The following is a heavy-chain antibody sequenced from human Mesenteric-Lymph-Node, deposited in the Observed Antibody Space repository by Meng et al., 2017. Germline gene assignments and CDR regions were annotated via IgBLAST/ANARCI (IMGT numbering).Heavy chain of an antibody. D-gene: IGHD6-19*01. CDR2: IYTSGST. CDR3: ARVSKVAGSIYYYGMDV. J-gene: IGHJ6*02. V-gene: IGHV4-4*07. CDR1: GGSISSYY. Sequence: GSLRLSCTVPGGSISSYYWSWIRQPAGKGLEWIGRIYTSGSTNYNPSLKSRVTISVDTSKNQFSLKLSPVTAADTAVYYCARVSKVAGSIYYYGMDVWGQGTTVTVSS.